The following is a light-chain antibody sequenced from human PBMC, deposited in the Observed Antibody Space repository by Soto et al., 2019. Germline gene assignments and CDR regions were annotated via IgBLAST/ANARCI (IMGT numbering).Light chain of an antibody. Sequence: SSELTHPPSVSVAPGQTARNTSGGNNIGSKSVHWYQQKTDKAPVLGVDDDSDRPSGIPERLSCSSSGNTATLPLSSAEAVDEADYYCQVWDSRSDLYVFGTGTTVTVL. J-gene: IGLJ1*01. CDR3: QVWDSRSDLYV. CDR1: NIGSKS. V-gene: IGLV3-21*02. CDR2: DDS.